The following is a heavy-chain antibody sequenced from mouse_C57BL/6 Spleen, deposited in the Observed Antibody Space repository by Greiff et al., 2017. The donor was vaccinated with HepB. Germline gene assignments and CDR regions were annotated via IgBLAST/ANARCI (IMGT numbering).Heavy chain of an antibody. D-gene: IGHD2-3*01. V-gene: IGHV1-9*01. CDR3: ARRNYDGYYGSYAMDY. Sequence: QVQLQQSGAELMKPGASVKLSCKATGYTFTGYWIEWVKQRPGHGLEWIGEILPGSGSTNYNEKFKGKATFTADTSSNTAYMQLSSLTTEDSAIYYCARRNYDGYYGSYAMDYWGQGTSVTVSS. CDR1: GYTFTGYW. CDR2: ILPGSGST. J-gene: IGHJ4*01.